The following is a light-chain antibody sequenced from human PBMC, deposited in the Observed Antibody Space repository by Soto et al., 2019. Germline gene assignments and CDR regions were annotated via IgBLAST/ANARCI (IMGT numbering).Light chain of an antibody. CDR3: SSYTSNSTLA. V-gene: IGLV2-14*01. CDR2: DVN. J-gene: IGLJ1*01. CDR1: SSDVGGYKY. Sequence: QSVLTQPASMSGSPGQSITISCTGTSSDVGGYKYVSWYQQYPGKDPKVMIYDVNNRPSGVSNRFSGSKSGNTASLTIFGLQAEDEADYYCSSYTSNSTLAFGTGTKVTVL.